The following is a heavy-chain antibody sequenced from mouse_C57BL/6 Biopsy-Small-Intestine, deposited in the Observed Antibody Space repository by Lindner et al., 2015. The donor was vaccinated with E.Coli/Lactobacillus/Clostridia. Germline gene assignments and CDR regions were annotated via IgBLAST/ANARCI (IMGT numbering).Heavy chain of an antibody. D-gene: IGHD1-1*01. CDR3: ARWDYYGSSYLDY. Sequence: VQLQESGPELVKPGASVKISCKASGYAFSSSWMNWVKQRPGKGLEWIGRIYPGDGDTNYNGKFKGKATLTADKSSSTAYMQLSSLTSEDSAVYFCARWDYYGSSYLDYWGQGTTLTVSS. CDR1: GYAFSSSW. V-gene: IGHV1-82*01. CDR2: IYPGDGDT. J-gene: IGHJ2*01.